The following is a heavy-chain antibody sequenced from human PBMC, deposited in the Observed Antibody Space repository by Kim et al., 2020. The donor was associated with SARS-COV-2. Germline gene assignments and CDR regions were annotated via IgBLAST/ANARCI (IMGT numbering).Heavy chain of an antibody. D-gene: IGHD5-18*01. Sequence: GGSLRLSCAASGFTVSSNYMSWVRQAPGKGLEWVSVIDSGGSTYYADSVKGRFTISRDNSKNTLYLQINSLRAEDTAVYYCARDLRQLWFNVYYYYGMDVWRQGTTVTVSS. CDR1: GFTVSSNY. V-gene: IGHV3-66*02. J-gene: IGHJ6*02. CDR3: ARDLRQLWFNVYYYYGMDV. CDR2: IDSGGST.